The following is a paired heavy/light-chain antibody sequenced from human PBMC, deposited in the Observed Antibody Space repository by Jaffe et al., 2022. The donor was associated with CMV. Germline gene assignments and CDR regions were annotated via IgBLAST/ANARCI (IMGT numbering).Light chain of an antibody. CDR1: QSISTY. CDR2: GAS. J-gene: IGKJ1*01. V-gene: IGKV1-39*01. Sequence: DIQVTQSPSSLSASVGDRVTITCRASQSISTYLNWYQQKPGKAPQLLIYGASSLRSGVPSRFSGSGSGTDFTLTISSLQPEDFATYYCQQGYSKVAWTFGQGTKVEVK. CDR3: QQGYSKVAWT.
Heavy chain of an antibody. V-gene: IGHV4-39*01. J-gene: IGHJ5*02. CDR3: ARHLGELSSGWSARRVMVPNFFDP. Sequence: QLQLQESGPGLVKPSETLSLTCTVSGGSISSNIHYWGWIRQSPGKGLEWIATISYTGSTYYNPSFKSRVTIFVDTSKNQFVLKLSSVTAADTAVYYCARHLGELSSGWSARRVMVPNFFDPWGQGTLVIVSS. D-gene: IGHD6-19*01. CDR1: GGSISSNIHY. CDR2: ISYTGST.